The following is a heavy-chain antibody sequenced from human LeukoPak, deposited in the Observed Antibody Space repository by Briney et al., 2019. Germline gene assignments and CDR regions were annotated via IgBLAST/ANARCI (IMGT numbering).Heavy chain of an antibody. V-gene: IGHV3-30-3*01. CDR1: GFTFSRIA. D-gene: IGHD5-18*01. J-gene: IGHJ4*02. CDR3: ARGQLWLLSY. CDR2: ISNDGSNE. Sequence: GGSLRLSCAASGFTFSRIAMYWVRQAPGKGLEWVAIISNDGSNEYYADYVKGRFTISRDNSKNTLYLQMNSLRAEDTAVYYCARGQLWLLSYWGQGTLVTVSS.